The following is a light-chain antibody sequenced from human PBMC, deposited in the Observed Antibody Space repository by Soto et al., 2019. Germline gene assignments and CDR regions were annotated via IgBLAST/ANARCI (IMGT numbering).Light chain of an antibody. CDR2: DAS. J-gene: IGKJ5*01. CDR1: QSVSSN. Sequence: EILMTQSPSTLSLSPGERATLSCRTSQSVSSNLAWYQKKPGQAPRLLLYDASTRATVIPARFSGSGSGTEFTLTISSLQPEDFAIYYCQQYNDWPPITFGQGTRLEIK. CDR3: QQYNDWPPIT. V-gene: IGKV3-15*01.